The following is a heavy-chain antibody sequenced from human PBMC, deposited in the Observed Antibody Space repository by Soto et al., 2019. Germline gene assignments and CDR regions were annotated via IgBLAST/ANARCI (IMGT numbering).Heavy chain of an antibody. CDR1: GGSISSSSYY. J-gene: IGHJ5*02. CDR2: IYYSGST. Sequence: SETLSLTCTVSGGSISSSSYYWGWIRQPPGKGLEWIGSIYYSGSTYYNPSLKSRVTISVDTSKNQFSLKLSSVTAADTAVYYCARRIPTAASNWFDPWGQGTLVTVSS. D-gene: IGHD2-15*01. V-gene: IGHV4-39*01. CDR3: ARRIPTAASNWFDP.